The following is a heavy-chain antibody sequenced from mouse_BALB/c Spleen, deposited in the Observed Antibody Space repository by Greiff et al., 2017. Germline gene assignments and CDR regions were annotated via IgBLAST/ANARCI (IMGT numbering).Heavy chain of an antibody. CDR3: ARSGLGQGFAY. CDR1: GYSITSDYA. J-gene: IGHJ3*01. D-gene: IGHD4-1*01. Sequence: VQLQQSGPGLVKPSQSLSLTCTVTGYSITSDYAWNWIRQFPGNKLEWMGYISYSGSTSYNPSLKSRISITRDTSKNQFFLQLNSVTTEDTATYYCARSGLGQGFAYWGQGTLVTVSA. CDR2: ISYSGST. V-gene: IGHV3-2*02.